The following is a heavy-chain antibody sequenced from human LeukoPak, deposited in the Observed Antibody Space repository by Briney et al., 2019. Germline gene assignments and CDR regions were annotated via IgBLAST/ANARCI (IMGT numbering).Heavy chain of an antibody. CDR2: ISSSGSTT. J-gene: IGHJ6*03. Sequence: GGSLRLSCAASGFTFSSYEVNWVRQAPGKGLEWVSYISSSGSTTYYADSVKGRFTISRDTANNSLYLQMNSLRAEDTAVYYCARSYLPGYSSASSYYYYYMDVWGKGTTVAVSS. V-gene: IGHV3-48*03. CDR1: GFTFSSYE. D-gene: IGHD6-19*01. CDR3: ARSYLPGYSSASSYYYYYMDV.